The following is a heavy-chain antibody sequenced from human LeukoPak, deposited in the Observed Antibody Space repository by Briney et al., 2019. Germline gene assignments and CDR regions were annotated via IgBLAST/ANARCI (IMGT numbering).Heavy chain of an antibody. V-gene: IGHV1-69*04. CDR2: IIPILGIA. CDR1: VCTFSSYA. Sequence: ASVKVSCKASVCTFSSYAISWVRQAPGQGLEWMGRIIPILGIANYAQKFQGRVTITADKSTSTAYMELSSLRSEDTAVYYCARDYDGDYSFDYWGQGTLVTVSS. J-gene: IGHJ4*02. D-gene: IGHD4-17*01. CDR3: ARDYDGDYSFDY.